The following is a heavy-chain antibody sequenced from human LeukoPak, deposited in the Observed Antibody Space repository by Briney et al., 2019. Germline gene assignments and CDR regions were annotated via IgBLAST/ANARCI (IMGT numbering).Heavy chain of an antibody. J-gene: IGHJ4*02. V-gene: IGHV3-53*01. CDR2: IYSGGST. CDR3: ARDPRYCSGGSCVDY. Sequence: QAGGSLRLSCAASGFTVSSNYMSRVRQAPGKGLEWVSVIYSGGSTYYADSVKGRFTISRDNSKNTLYLQMNSLRAEDTAVYYCARDPRYCSGGSCVDYWGQGTLVTVSS. CDR1: GFTVSSNY. D-gene: IGHD2-15*01.